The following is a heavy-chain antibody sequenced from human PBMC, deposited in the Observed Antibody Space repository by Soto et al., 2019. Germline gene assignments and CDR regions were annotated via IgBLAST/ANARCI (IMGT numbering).Heavy chain of an antibody. CDR1: GYTFTSYA. CDR2: INGGNGDT. D-gene: IGHD3-10*01. J-gene: IGHJ1*01. CDR3: AGGPLSLYNACFR. Sequence: ASVKVSCKASGYTFTSYAMNWVRQAPGQRLEWMGWINGGNGDTKYSQRFQDRVTITRDTSANTVYMELSSLTSEDTAIYYCAGGPLSLYNACFRWGRGPPVTVSS. V-gene: IGHV1-3*01.